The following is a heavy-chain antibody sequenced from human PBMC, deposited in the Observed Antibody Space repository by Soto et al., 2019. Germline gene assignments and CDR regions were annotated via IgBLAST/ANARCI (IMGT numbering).Heavy chain of an antibody. CDR2: IYYSGST. D-gene: IGHD3-22*01. V-gene: IGHV4-31*03. CDR1: GGSISSGGYY. J-gene: IGHJ5*02. CDR3: ARGRDSKGFDP. Sequence: QVQLQESGPGLVKPSQTLSLTCTVSGGSISSGGYYWSWIRQHPGKGLEWIGYIYYSGSTYYNPSLKSRVTXSXXTSTNQFSLKLSAVTAADTAVYYCARGRDSKGFDPWGQGTLVTVSS.